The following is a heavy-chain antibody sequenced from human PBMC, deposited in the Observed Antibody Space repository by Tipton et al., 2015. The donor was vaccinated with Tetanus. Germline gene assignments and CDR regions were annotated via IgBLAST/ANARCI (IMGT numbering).Heavy chain of an antibody. V-gene: IGHV4-59*08. CDR3: ARHSGSYPFDY. J-gene: IGHJ3*01. CDR2: IYYSGST. Sequence: LRLSCSVSGGSISSYYWSWIRQPPGKGLEWIGYIYYSGSTNYNPSLKSRVTTSVDTSKNQFSLKLSSVTAADTAVYYCARHSGSYPFDYWGQRTMVTVSS. CDR1: GGSISSYY. D-gene: IGHD1-26*01.